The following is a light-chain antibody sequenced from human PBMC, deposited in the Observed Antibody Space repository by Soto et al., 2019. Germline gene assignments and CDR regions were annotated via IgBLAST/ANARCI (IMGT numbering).Light chain of an antibody. V-gene: IGKV3D-20*02. J-gene: IGKJ5*01. CDR1: QSVSNSY. Sequence: EIMLTQSPGTLSLSPGERATLSCRASQSVSNSYLAWYQQRPGQAPRLLIYGASSRATGIPDRFSGSGSGTDFTLTISRLEPEDFAVYYCQQRSNWLLTFGQGTRLEIK. CDR2: GAS. CDR3: QQRSNWLLT.